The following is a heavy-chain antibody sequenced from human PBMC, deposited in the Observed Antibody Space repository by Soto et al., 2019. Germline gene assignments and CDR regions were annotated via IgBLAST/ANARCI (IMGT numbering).Heavy chain of an antibody. J-gene: IGHJ6*02. D-gene: IGHD4-17*01. CDR2: ISSSSSTI. CDR3: ARDGHTVTSLYYYYGMDV. Sequence: SGGSLRLSCAASGFTFSSYSMNWVRQAPGKGLEWVSYISSSSSTIYYADSVKGRFTISRDNAKNSLYLQMNSLRDEDTAVYYCARDGHTVTSLYYYYGMDVWGQGTTVTVSS. V-gene: IGHV3-48*02. CDR1: GFTFSSYS.